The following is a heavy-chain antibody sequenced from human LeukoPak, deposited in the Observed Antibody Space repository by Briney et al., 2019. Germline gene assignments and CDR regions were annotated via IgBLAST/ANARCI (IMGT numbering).Heavy chain of an antibody. CDR3: ARAWAYYYYMDV. V-gene: IGHV3-30*02. Sequence: GGSLRLSCAASGFTFSSYGMHWVRQAPGKGLEWVAFIRYDGSNKYYADSVKGRFTISRDNSKNTLYLQMNSLRAEDTAVYYCARAWAYYYYMDVWGKGTTVTVSS. J-gene: IGHJ6*03. CDR2: IRYDGSNK. CDR1: GFTFSSYG.